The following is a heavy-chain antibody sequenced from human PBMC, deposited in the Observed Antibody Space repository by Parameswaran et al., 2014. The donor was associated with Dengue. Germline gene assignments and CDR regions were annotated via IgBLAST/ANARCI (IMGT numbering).Heavy chain of an antibody. D-gene: IGHD3-3*01. CDR2: IKQDGSEK. Sequence: RWIRQPQEGAGVVANIKQDGSEKYYVDSVKGRFTISRDNAKNSLYLQMNSLRAEDTAVYYCARDQGEITIFGVVISSYYYYMDVWGKGTTVTVSS. J-gene: IGHJ6*03. CDR3: ARDQGEITIFGVVISSYYYYMDV. V-gene: IGHV3-7*01.